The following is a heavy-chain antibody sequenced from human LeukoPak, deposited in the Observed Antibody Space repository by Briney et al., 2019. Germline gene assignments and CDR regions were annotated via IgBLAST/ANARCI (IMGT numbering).Heavy chain of an antibody. Sequence: GESLKISCKGSGYGFTSYWIGWVRQMPGEGLEWMGVIYPGDSDTRYSPSFRGQVTISADKSISTAYLQWSSLKASDTAMYYCAREISYNSYMDVWGKGTTVTVSS. J-gene: IGHJ6*03. CDR1: GYGFTSYW. D-gene: IGHD3-16*01. V-gene: IGHV5-51*01. CDR2: IYPGDSDT. CDR3: AREISYNSYMDV.